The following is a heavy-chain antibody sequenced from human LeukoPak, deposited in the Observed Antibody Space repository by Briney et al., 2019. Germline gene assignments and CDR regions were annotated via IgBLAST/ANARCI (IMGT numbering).Heavy chain of an antibody. CDR1: GFTFSSYG. Sequence: PGGSLRLSCAASGFTFSSYGMHWVRQAPGKGLEWVAVIWYDGSNKYYADSVKGRFTISRDNSKNTLNLQMNSLRAEDTAVYYCANSYDFWSGLSYWGQGTLVTVSS. J-gene: IGHJ4*02. CDR2: IWYDGSNK. D-gene: IGHD3-3*01. V-gene: IGHV3-33*06. CDR3: ANSYDFWSGLSY.